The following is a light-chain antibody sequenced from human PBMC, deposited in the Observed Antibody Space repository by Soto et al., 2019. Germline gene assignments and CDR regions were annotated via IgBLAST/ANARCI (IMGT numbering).Light chain of an antibody. CDR1: QSVTSSY. Sequence: EIVLTQSPGTLSLSPGEAATLSCRASQSVTSSYLAWYQQKPGQAPRLLIYGASSRATGIPDRFSGSGSGTDFILTICRLEPEDLAVYYCQQYGSSPLTFGQGTKVEI. CDR3: QQYGSSPLT. V-gene: IGKV3-20*01. J-gene: IGKJ1*01. CDR2: GAS.